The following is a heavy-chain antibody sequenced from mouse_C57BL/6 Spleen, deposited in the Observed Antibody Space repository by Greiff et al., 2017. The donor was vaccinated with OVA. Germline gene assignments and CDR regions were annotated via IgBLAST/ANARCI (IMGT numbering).Heavy chain of an antibody. CDR2: ISSGSSTI. J-gene: IGHJ3*01. Sequence: EVQLQQSGGGLVKPGGSLKLSCAASGFTFSDYGMHWVRQAPEKGLEWVAYISSGSSTIYYADTVKGRFTISRDNAKNTLFLQMTSLRSEDTAMYYCARRDGYYAWFAYWGQGTLVTVSA. D-gene: IGHD2-3*01. CDR3: ARRDGYYAWFAY. V-gene: IGHV5-17*01. CDR1: GFTFSDYG.